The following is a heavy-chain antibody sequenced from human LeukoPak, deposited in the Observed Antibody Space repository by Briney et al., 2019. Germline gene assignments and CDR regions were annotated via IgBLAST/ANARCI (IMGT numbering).Heavy chain of an antibody. J-gene: IGHJ6*02. CDR3: ATWVVAAFSLYYGMDV. D-gene: IGHD2-15*01. V-gene: IGHV1-18*01. Sequence: GASVKVSCKASAYTFTSYGISWVRQAPGQGLEWLGWTSGYNGNTKYGQKLQGRVTMTEDTSTDTAYMELSSLRSEDTAVYYCATWVVAAFSLYYGMDVWGQGTTVTVSS. CDR1: AYTFTSYG. CDR2: TSGYNGNT.